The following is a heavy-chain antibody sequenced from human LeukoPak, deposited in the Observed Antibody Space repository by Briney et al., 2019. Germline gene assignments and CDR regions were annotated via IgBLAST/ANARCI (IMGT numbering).Heavy chain of an antibody. CDR1: GFTFSTYA. D-gene: IGHD6-13*01. CDR2: ISGSGGTT. V-gene: IGHV3-23*01. Sequence: GGSLRLSCAASGFTFSTYAMNWVRQAPGKGLEWVSAISGSGGTTYYADSVKGRFTISRDNSKNTLYLQMNSLRAEDTAVYYCASLESIAAAGRFDYWGQGTLVTVSS. J-gene: IGHJ4*02. CDR3: ASLESIAAAGRFDY.